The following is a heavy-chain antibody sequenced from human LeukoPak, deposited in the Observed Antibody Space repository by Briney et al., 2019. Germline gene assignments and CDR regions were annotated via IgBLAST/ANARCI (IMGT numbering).Heavy chain of an antibody. V-gene: IGHV4-34*01. CDR1: GGSFSGYY. CDR3: ARATPLLVRGVMHQYYFDY. J-gene: IGHJ4*02. CDR2: INHSGST. D-gene: IGHD3-10*01. Sequence: SETLSLTCAVYGGSFSGYYWGWIRQPPGKGLEWIGEINHSGSTNYNPSLKSRVTISVDTSKNQFSLKLSSVTAADTAVYYCARATPLLVRGVMHQYYFDYWGQGTLVTVSS.